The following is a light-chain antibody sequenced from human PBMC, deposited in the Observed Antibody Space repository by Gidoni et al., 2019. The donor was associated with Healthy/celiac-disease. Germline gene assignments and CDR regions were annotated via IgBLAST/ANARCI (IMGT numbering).Light chain of an antibody. Sequence: EIVLTQSPATLSLSPGERATLSCRASQSVSSYLAWYQQKPGKAPRLIIYDASNRATGIPARFRGSGSGTDFTITISSLEPEDFAVYYCQQRGHTFGQGTKLEIK. V-gene: IGKV3-11*01. J-gene: IGKJ2*01. CDR1: QSVSSY. CDR3: QQRGHT. CDR2: DAS.